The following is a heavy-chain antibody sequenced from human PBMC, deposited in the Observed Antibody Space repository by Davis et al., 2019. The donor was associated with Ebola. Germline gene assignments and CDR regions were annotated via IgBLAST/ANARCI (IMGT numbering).Heavy chain of an antibody. V-gene: IGHV3-30*18. Sequence: GGSLRLSCAASGFTFSSYGMHWVRQAPGKGLEWVAVISYDGSNKYYADSVKGRFTISRDNSKNTLYLQMNSLSAEDTAVYYCAKELVPAANYDILYYYYGMDVWGQGTTVTVSS. CDR3: AKELVPAANYDILYYYYGMDV. CDR2: ISYDGSNK. D-gene: IGHD2-2*01. CDR1: GFTFSSYG. J-gene: IGHJ6*02.